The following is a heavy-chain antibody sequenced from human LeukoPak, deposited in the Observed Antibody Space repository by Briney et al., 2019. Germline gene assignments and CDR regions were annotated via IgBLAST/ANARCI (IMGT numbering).Heavy chain of an antibody. CDR1: GFTFSDGA. Sequence: GGSLRLSCAASGFTFSDGALHWVRQASGKGLEWVGRIRPKTANYATAYAESVKGRFTISRDDSKNTAYLQMDSLKTEDTAVYYCTRHTIDYWGQGTLVTVSS. D-gene: IGHD2-2*01. CDR3: TRHTIDY. CDR2: IRPKTANYAT. J-gene: IGHJ4*02. V-gene: IGHV3-73*01.